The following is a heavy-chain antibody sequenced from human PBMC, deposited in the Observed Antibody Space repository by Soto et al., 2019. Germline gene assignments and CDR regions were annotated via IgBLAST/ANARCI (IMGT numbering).Heavy chain of an antibody. J-gene: IGHJ4*02. CDR3: ARHSPYYYDSSGYYSPFDY. V-gene: IGHV4-34*01. Sequence: PSETLSLTCTVSGGSISSYYWSWIRQSPGKGLEWIGEIHHSGTTNYNPSLKSRVTISVDTSKNQFSLELSSVTAADTAVYYCARHSPYYYDSSGYYSPFDYWGQGTLVTVSS. CDR1: GGSISSYY. CDR2: IHHSGTT. D-gene: IGHD3-22*01.